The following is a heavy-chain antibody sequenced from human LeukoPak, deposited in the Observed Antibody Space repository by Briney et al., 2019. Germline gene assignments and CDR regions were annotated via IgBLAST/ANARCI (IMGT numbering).Heavy chain of an antibody. CDR3: ARDGDSGSYGWFDP. D-gene: IGHD1-26*01. J-gene: IGHJ5*02. CDR2: FSYTGST. CDR1: GGPISTNY. V-gene: IGHV4-59*01. Sequence: SETLSLTCTVSGGPISTNYWSWIRQPPGKGLEWIGYFSYTGSTNYNPSLKSRVTISVNTSKNQFSLKLSSVTAADTAVYYCARDGDSGSYGWFDPWGQGTLVTVSS.